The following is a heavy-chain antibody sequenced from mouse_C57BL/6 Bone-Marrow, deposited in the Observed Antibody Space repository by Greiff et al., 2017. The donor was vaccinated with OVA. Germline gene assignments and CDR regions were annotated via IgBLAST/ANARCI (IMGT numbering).Heavy chain of an antibody. Sequence: QVQLQQPGAELVRPGSSVKLSCKASGYTFTSYWMAWVKQRPGQGLEWIGNIYPSDSETHYNQKFKDKATLTVDKSSSTAYMQLSSLTSEDSAVYYCAGYYGSRTGYFDVWGTGTTVTVSS. J-gene: IGHJ1*03. CDR3: AGYYGSRTGYFDV. CDR1: GYTFTSYW. D-gene: IGHD1-1*01. CDR2: IYPSDSET. V-gene: IGHV1-61*01.